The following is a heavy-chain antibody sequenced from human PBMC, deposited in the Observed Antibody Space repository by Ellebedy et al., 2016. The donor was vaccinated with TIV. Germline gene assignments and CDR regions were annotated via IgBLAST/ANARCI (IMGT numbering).Heavy chain of an antibody. CDR2: IHYSGDT. J-gene: IGHJ6*02. CDR3: ARGWFGSGMGV. CDR1: GDSIFSSSYY. D-gene: IGHD3-10*01. Sequence: SETLSLTCIVSGDSIFSSSYYWGWIRQPPGTGLEWIGSIHYSGDTYYNPSLSSRVTVSVDTSKNLFSLQLNSVTPEDTAVYYCARGWFGSGMGVWGQGTTVTVSS. V-gene: IGHV4-39*01.